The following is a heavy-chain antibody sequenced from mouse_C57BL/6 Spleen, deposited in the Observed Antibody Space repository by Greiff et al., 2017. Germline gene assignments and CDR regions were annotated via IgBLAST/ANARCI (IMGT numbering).Heavy chain of an antibody. CDR3: AITITVVDAMDY. V-gene: IGHV1-74*01. CDR1: GYTFTSYW. CDR2: IHPSDSDT. Sequence: QVQLQQPGAELVKPGASVKVSCKASGYTFTSYWMHWVKQRPGQGLEWIGRIHPSDSDTNYNQKFKGKATLTVDKSSSTAYMQLSSLTSEDSAVYYCAITITVVDAMDYWGQGTSVTVSS. J-gene: IGHJ4*01. D-gene: IGHD1-1*01.